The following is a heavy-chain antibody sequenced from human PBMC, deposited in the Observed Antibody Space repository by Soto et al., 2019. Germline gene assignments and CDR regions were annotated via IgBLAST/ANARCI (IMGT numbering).Heavy chain of an antibody. CDR3: TTSGSDTTMVNYFDY. CDR1: GFTFSNAW. J-gene: IGHJ4*02. D-gene: IGHD5-18*01. CDR2: IKSKTDDEAT. Sequence: EVQLEESGGGLVKPGGSLRLSCAASGFTFSNAWMSWVRQAPGKGLEWVGRIKSKTDDEATDYDTPVKGRFTVSRDDSKNTLYLQMNSLKPEDTAVYFCTTSGSDTTMVNYFDYWGQGTLVTVSS. V-gene: IGHV3-15*01.